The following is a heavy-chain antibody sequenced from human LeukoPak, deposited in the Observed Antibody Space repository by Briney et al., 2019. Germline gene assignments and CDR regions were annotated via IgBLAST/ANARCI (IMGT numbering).Heavy chain of an antibody. Sequence: GGSLRLSCAASGFTFSSYAMSWVRQAPGKGLEWVSAISGSGGSTYYADSVKGRFTISRDNSKNTLYLQMNSLRAEDTAVYYCAGAPTGNCFAPGAKETRVTVSS. CDR3: AGAPTGNCFAP. J-gene: IGHJ5*02. D-gene: IGHD1-26*01. V-gene: IGHV3-23*01. CDR1: GFTFSSYA. CDR2: ISGSGGST.